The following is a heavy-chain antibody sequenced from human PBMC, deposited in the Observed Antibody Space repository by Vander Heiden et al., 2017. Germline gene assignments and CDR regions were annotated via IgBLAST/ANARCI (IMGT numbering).Heavy chain of an antibody. CDR1: GYTFTSYG. J-gene: IGHJ5*02. D-gene: IGHD3-3*01. CDR2: ISAYNGNT. CDR3: ARRLGDFWSGYDRGGLRFDP. V-gene: IGHV1-18*01. Sequence: QVQLVQSGAEVKKPGASVKVSCKASGYTFTSYGISWVRQAPGQGLEWMGWISAYNGNTNYAQKLQGRVTMTTDTSTSTAYMELRSLRSDDTAVYYCARRLGDFWSGYDRGGLRFDPWGQGTLVTVSS.